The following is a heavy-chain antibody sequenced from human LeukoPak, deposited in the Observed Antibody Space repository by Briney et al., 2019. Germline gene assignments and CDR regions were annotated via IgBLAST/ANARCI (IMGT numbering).Heavy chain of an antibody. J-gene: IGHJ4*02. Sequence: GESLKISCKASGYSFTSYWIAWVRQMPGKGLEWMGLIYPGDSDTRYSPSFQGQVTISADKSISTAYLQWSSLEASDTAMYYCARQTKYSSGWEAVDYWGQGTLVTVSS. CDR3: ARQTKYSSGWEAVDY. D-gene: IGHD6-19*01. V-gene: IGHV5-51*01. CDR1: GYSFTSYW. CDR2: IYPGDSDT.